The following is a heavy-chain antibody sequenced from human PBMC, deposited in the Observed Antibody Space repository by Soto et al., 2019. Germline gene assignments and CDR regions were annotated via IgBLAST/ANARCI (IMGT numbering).Heavy chain of an antibody. D-gene: IGHD3-10*01. CDR3: ARDGSGSYHYYYYGMDV. J-gene: IGHJ6*02. Sequence: QVQLVQSGAEVKKPGSSVKVSCKASGGTFSSYAISWVRQAPGQGLEWMGGIIPIFGTANYAQKFQGRVTITADEAMSTAYMELSSLRSEDTAVYYCARDGSGSYHYYYYGMDVWGQGTTVTVSS. CDR2: IIPIFGTA. V-gene: IGHV1-69*12. CDR1: GGTFSSYA.